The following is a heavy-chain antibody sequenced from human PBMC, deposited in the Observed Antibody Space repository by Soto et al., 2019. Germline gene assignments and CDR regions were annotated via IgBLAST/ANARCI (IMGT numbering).Heavy chain of an antibody. CDR3: AITDYGGKRPYGMDV. D-gene: IGHD4-17*01. Sequence: SETLSLTCTVSGGSISSSSYYWGWIRQPPGKGLEWIGSIYYSGSTYYNPSLKSRVTISVDTSKNQFSLKLSSVTAADTAVYYCAITDYGGKRPYGMDVWGQGTTVTGSS. V-gene: IGHV4-39*01. CDR2: IYYSGST. CDR1: GGSISSSSYY. J-gene: IGHJ6*02.